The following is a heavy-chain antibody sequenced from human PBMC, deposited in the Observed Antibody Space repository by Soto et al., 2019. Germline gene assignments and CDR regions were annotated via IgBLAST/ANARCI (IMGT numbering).Heavy chain of an antibody. CDR1: GGSINSGRSS. J-gene: IGHJ5*02. Sequence: SETLSLTCSVSGGSINSGRSSWNWIRQSPGKGLECIAYIYHSGSTYYNPSLKSRVTISVDRSENQFSLKLTSVTAADTAVYYCVRESTTSGPNWFDTWGPGILVTVSS. D-gene: IGHD1-1*01. V-gene: IGHV4-30-2*06. CDR2: IYHSGST. CDR3: VRESTTSGPNWFDT.